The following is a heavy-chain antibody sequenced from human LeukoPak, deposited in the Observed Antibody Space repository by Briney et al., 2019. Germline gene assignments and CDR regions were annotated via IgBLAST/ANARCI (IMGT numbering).Heavy chain of an antibody. CDR1: GFTLSSYW. V-gene: IGHV3-7*01. J-gene: IGHJ4*02. Sequence: GGSLGLSCAASGFTLSSYWMSWVRQAPGKGLEWVANIKQDGSEKYYVDSVKGRFTISRDNAKNSLYLQMNSLRAEDTAVYYCARETITDSSSWYYFDYWGQGTLVTVSS. D-gene: IGHD6-13*01. CDR3: ARETITDSSSWYYFDY. CDR2: IKQDGSEK.